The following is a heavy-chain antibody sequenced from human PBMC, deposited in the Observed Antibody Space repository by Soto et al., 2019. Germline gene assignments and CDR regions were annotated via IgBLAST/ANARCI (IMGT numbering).Heavy chain of an antibody. CDR3: ARDSYYDFWSGYYSYYYYYGMDV. CDR2: INPSGGST. V-gene: IGHV1-46*01. Sequence: QVQLVQSGAEVKKPGASVKVSCKASGYTFTSYYMHWVRQAPGQGLEWMGIINPSGGSTSYAQKFQGRVTMTRDTSTSTVYMELSSLRSEDTSVYYCARDSYYDFWSGYYSYYYYYGMDVWGQGTTVTVSS. J-gene: IGHJ6*02. D-gene: IGHD3-3*01. CDR1: GYTFTSYY.